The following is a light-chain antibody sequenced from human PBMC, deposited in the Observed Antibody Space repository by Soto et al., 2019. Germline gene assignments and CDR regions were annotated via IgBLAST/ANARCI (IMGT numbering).Light chain of an antibody. V-gene: IGKV1-5*01. CDR2: DAS. CDR3: QQYNTYAT. CDR1: QNIRNL. J-gene: IGKJ5*01. Sequence: DIQLTQSPSTLSAAVGDSVTITCRASQNIRNLLAWYQQKPGKAPKPLIYDASTLKTGVPSRFSGSGSGSEFNFTTTGLQPDDFATYFCQQYNTYATFGQGTRLEIK.